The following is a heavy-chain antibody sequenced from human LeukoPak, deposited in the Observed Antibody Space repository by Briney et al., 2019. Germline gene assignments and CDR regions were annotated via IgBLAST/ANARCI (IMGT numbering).Heavy chain of an antibody. CDR2: ISSVDSDT. D-gene: IGHD3-9*01. V-gene: IGHV5-51*01. Sequence: ESLPITCVDSGYRFSRYCIGCVRQMPGKGRGGVGIISSVDSDTRYSPCFQGQVTISADKSLSAGYLQWSSLKASATAIYCCARQYYDVFTGFYIHFDYWGQGTLVTVSS. CDR1: GYRFSRYC. CDR3: ARQYYDVFTGFYIHFDY. J-gene: IGHJ4*02.